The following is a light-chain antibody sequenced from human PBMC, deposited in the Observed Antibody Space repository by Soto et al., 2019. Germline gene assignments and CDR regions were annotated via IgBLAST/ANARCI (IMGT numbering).Light chain of an antibody. V-gene: IGKV3-20*01. CDR1: QTVSTN. CDR2: GTS. Sequence: EVVMTQSPAILSVSPGERVTLSCGATQTVSTNLAWSQQKPGQAPRLLIYGTSSRPTGIPDRFSGTGSGTDFTLTITRLEPEDFAVYYCQQYGSSPSITFGQGTRLEI. CDR3: QQYGSSPSIT. J-gene: IGKJ5*01.